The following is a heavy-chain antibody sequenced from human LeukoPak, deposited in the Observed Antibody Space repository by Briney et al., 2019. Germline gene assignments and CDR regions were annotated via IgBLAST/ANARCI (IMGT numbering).Heavy chain of an antibody. J-gene: IGHJ4*02. CDR3: AKHLRNDYVWGEGNFYDY. CDR2: ISDNGSRI. D-gene: IGHD3-16*01. Sequence: GGSLRLSCVASRFSFSSYGMTWVRQAPGKGLEWVSTISDNGSRIFYAASVKGRFTISRDNSKNTLYLQMNSLRAEDTAVYYCAKHLRNDYVWGEGNFYDYWGQGTLVTVSS. CDR1: RFSFSSYG. V-gene: IGHV3-23*01.